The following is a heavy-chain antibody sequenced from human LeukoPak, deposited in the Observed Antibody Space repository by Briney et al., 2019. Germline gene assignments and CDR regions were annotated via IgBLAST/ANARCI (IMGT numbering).Heavy chain of an antibody. V-gene: IGHV1-69*13. D-gene: IGHD5-18*01. CDR2: IIPIFGTA. J-gene: IGHJ4*02. CDR3: ARGRGYSYGNFDY. CDR1: GGTCSSYA. Sequence: ASVKDSCKASGGTCSSYAISWVRQDPGQRLEWMGGIIPIFGTANYSQKFQRRVTITADESTSTAYMELSSLRSDDTAVYYCARGRGYSYGNFDYWGQGTLVTVSS.